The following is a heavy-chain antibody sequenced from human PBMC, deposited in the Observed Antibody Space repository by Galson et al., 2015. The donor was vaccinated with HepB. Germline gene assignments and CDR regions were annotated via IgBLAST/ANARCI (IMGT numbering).Heavy chain of an antibody. V-gene: IGHV1-18*01. Sequence: SVKVSCKASGYTFTNYGISWVRQAPGQGLEWLGWVSAYNLNTKYAQNLQGRVTMTTDTSTNTAYMELRSLRSDDTAVYYCARDRYDFWSGYYLDVWGQGTRATVSS. D-gene: IGHD3-3*01. J-gene: IGHJ6*02. CDR3: ARDRYDFWSGYYLDV. CDR1: GYTFTNYG. CDR2: VSAYNLNT.